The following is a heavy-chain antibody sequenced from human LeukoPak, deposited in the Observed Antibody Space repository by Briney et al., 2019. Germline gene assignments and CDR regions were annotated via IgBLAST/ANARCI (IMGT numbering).Heavy chain of an antibody. V-gene: IGHV3-23*01. CDR1: GFTFSSYA. D-gene: IGHD2-15*01. CDR3: AKGTLGHCSGATCYPFDY. Sequence: PGGSLRLSCAASGFTFSSYAMSWVRRAPGKRLEWVSAISGRGGRGGTYHADSVKGRFTISRDDSKNTLYLQMNNLRGDDTAVYYCAKGTLGHCSGATCYPFDYWGQGILVTVSS. J-gene: IGHJ4*02. CDR2: ISGRGGRGGT.